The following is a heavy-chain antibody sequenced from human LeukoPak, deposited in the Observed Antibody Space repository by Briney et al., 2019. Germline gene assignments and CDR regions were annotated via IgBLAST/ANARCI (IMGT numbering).Heavy chain of an antibody. D-gene: IGHD2-15*01. CDR3: AKDVGPVVAATDDTSNWFDP. Sequence: GGSLRLSCAASGFTFDDYAMHWVRQAPGKGLEWVSLISGDGGSTYYADPVKGRFTISRDNSKNSLYLQMNSLRTEDSALYYCAKDVGPVVAATDDTSNWFDPWGQGTLVSVPS. J-gene: IGHJ5*02. CDR1: GFTFDDYA. CDR2: ISGDGGST. V-gene: IGHV3-43*02.